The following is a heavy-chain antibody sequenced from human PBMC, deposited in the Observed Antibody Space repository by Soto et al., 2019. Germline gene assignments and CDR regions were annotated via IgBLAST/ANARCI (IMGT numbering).Heavy chain of an antibody. CDR2: IYYSGST. CDR3: ARVPGP. CDR1: GGSVSSGSYY. D-gene: IGHD3-10*01. Sequence: SETLSLTCTVSGGSVSSGSYYWNWIRQPPGKGLEWIGYIYYSGSTNYNPSLKGRVTISVDRSKNQLSLKLSSVTAADTAVYYCARVPGPWGQGTLVTVSS. J-gene: IGHJ5*02. V-gene: IGHV4-61*01.